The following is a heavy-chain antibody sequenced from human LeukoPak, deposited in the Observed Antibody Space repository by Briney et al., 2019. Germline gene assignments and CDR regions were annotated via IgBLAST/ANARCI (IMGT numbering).Heavy chain of an antibody. J-gene: IGHJ6*02. CDR3: ARGGSSGYYYGMDV. D-gene: IGHD3-22*01. CDR1: GGSISSCY. V-gene: IGHV4-59*01. CDR2: IYYSGST. Sequence: SETLSLTCTVSGGSISSCYWSWIRQPPGKGLEWIGYIYYSGSTNYNPSLKSRVTISVDTSKNQFSLKLSSVTAADTAVYYCARGGSSGYYYGMDVWGQGTTVTVSS.